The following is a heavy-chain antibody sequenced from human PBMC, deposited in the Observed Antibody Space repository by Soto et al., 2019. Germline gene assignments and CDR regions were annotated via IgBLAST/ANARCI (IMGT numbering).Heavy chain of an antibody. CDR3: ASESLGAKEANH. Sequence: QVQLVQSGAEVKRPGSSVKVSCESSGDTFNSYVISWVRQAPGQGLEWMGGIIPIIGVTHYAQKFTGRVTIRALGSTGTAYMEFTNLGFEDTALYYCASESLGAKEANHCGQGTLVTVSS. CDR1: GDTFNSYV. J-gene: IGHJ5*02. CDR2: IIPIIGVT. V-gene: IGHV1-69*01.